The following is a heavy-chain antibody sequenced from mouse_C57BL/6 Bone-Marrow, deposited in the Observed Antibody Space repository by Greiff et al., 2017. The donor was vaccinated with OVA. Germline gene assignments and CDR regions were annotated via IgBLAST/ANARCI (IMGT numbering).Heavy chain of an antibody. CDR1: GFTFSDYG. CDR2: ISNLAYSI. D-gene: IGHD1-1*01. Sequence: EVQGVESGGGLVQPGGSLKLSCAASGFTFSDYGMAWVRQAPRKGPEWVAFISNLAYSIYYADTVTGRFTISRENAKNTLYLEMSSLRSEDTAMYYCARQGYGSSFYAMDYWGKGTSVPVSS. V-gene: IGHV5-15*01. J-gene: IGHJ4*01. CDR3: ARQGYGSSFYAMDY.